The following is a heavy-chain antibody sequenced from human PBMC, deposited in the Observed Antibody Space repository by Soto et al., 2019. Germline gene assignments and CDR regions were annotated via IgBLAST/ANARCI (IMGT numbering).Heavy chain of an antibody. D-gene: IGHD2-15*01. Sequence: QVKLVESGGGVVQPGRSLRLSCAASGFNFSSFGMHWVRQAPGKGLEWVAVIWYDGSNKYYADSVKGRFTISRDNSKNTLYLQMNSLRAEDTAVYYCARKYCSGGSCYSDPFQHWGQGTLVTVSS. CDR3: ARKYCSGGSCYSDPFQH. J-gene: IGHJ1*01. CDR2: IWYDGSNK. CDR1: GFNFSSFG. V-gene: IGHV3-33*01.